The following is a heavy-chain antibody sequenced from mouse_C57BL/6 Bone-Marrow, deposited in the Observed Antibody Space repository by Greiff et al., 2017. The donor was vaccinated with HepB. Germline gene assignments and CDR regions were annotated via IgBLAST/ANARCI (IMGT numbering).Heavy chain of an antibody. V-gene: IGHV1-64*01. CDR1: GYTFTSYW. CDR2: IHPNSGST. Sequence: VQLQQPGAELVKPGASVKLSCKASGYTFTSYWMHWVKQRPGQGLEWIGMIHPNSGSTNYNEKFKSKATLTVDKSSSTAYMQLSSLTSEDSAVYYCATIHYGSSWFADWGQGTLVTVSA. J-gene: IGHJ3*01. CDR3: ATIHYGSSWFAD. D-gene: IGHD1-1*01.